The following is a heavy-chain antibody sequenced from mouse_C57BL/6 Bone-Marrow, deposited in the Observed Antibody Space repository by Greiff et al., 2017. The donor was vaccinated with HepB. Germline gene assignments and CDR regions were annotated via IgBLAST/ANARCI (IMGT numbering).Heavy chain of an antibody. Sequence: QVQLQQSGAELVRPGASVTLSCKASGYTFTDYEMHWVKQTPVHGLEWIGAIDPETGGTAYNQKFKGKAILTADKSSSTAYMELRSLTSEDSAVYYCTRRRDNYDYFPFDYWGQGTTLTVSS. D-gene: IGHD2-4*01. J-gene: IGHJ2*01. CDR2: IDPETGGT. CDR1: GYTFTDYE. V-gene: IGHV1-15*01. CDR3: TRRRDNYDYFPFDY.